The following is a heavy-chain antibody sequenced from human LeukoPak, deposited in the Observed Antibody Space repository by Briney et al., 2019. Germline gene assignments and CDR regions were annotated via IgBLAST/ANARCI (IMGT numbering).Heavy chain of an antibody. D-gene: IGHD1-26*01. V-gene: IGHV4-39*01. Sequence: PSETLSLTCTVSGGSISTRDYYWAWIRQPPGKGLEWIGSIYYTGSTYYIPSLKSRVTMSVDTSKNQFSLKLSSVTAADTAVYYCAGPKSSGSYFYWGQGTLVTVSS. CDR3: AGPKSSGSYFY. CDR1: GGSISTRDYY. CDR2: IYYTGST. J-gene: IGHJ4*02.